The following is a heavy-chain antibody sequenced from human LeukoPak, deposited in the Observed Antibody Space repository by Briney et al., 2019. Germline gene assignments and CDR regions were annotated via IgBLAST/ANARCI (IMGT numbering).Heavy chain of an antibody. Sequence: PGGSLILSCAASGFTFSGSAMHWVRQASGKGLEWVGRIRSKANSYATAYAASVKGRFTISRDDSKNTAYLQMNSLKTEDTAVYYCTTLKFSGSYGDPADYWGQGTLVTVSS. CDR1: GFTFSGSA. D-gene: IGHD1-26*01. CDR2: IRSKANSYAT. CDR3: TTLKFSGSYGDPADY. J-gene: IGHJ4*02. V-gene: IGHV3-73*01.